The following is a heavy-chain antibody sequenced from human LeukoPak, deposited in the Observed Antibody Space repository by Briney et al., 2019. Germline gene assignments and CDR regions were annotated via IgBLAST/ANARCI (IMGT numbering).Heavy chain of an antibody. V-gene: IGHV4-59*01. Sequence: PSETLSLTCSVSGGSITNYFWAWIRQPPGKGLEWIGFIYYSGSTNYNPSLKSRVTMSVDTSKNQFSLKLSSVTAADTAVYYCAREGGYSFAKFFDYWGQGTLVTVSS. CDR3: AREGGYSFAKFFDY. CDR1: GGSITNYF. D-gene: IGHD5-18*01. J-gene: IGHJ4*02. CDR2: IYYSGST.